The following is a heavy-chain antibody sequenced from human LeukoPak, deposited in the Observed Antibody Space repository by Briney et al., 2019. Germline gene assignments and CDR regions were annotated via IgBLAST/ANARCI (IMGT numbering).Heavy chain of an antibody. Sequence: ASVKVSCKASGYTFTGYYLHWVRQAPGQGLEWMGRIDPNSGGTNYAQKFQGRVTMTRDTSISTAYLELSRLRSDDKAVYYCARANHDFWSGPDAFDIWGQGTMVTVSS. CDR3: ARANHDFWSGPDAFDI. V-gene: IGHV1-2*06. CDR2: IDPNSGGT. J-gene: IGHJ3*02. D-gene: IGHD3-3*01. CDR1: GYTFTGYY.